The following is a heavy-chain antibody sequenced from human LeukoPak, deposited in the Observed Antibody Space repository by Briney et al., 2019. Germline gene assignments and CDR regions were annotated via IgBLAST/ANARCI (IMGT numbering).Heavy chain of an antibody. D-gene: IGHD6-6*01. Sequence: GASVKVSCKASGYTFTSYYMHWVRQAPGQGLEWMGIINPSGGSTSYAQKFQERVTITRDMSTSTAYMELSSLRSEDTAVYYCAAEPDSSSSTYWGQGTLVTVSS. J-gene: IGHJ4*02. V-gene: IGHV1-46*01. CDR3: AAEPDSSSSTY. CDR1: GYTFTSYY. CDR2: INPSGGST.